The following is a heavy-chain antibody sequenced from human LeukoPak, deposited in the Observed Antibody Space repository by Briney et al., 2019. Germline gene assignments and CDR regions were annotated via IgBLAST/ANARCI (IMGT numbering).Heavy chain of an antibody. Sequence: PGGSLRLSCAASGFTFSSYWMSWVRQAPGKGLEWVANIKQDGSEKYYVDSVKGRFTISRDNSKNTLYVQMNSLRAEDTAVYYCAKDRYCSGGSCSGDFDYWGQGTLVTVSS. CDR1: GFTFSSYW. J-gene: IGHJ4*02. V-gene: IGHV3-7*03. CDR2: IKQDGSEK. CDR3: AKDRYCSGGSCSGDFDY. D-gene: IGHD2-15*01.